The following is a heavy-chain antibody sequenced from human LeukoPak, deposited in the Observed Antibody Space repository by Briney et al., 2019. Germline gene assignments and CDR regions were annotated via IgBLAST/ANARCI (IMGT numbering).Heavy chain of an antibody. J-gene: IGHJ6*03. CDR3: ARDIGDCSSLSCYNHYYYMDV. D-gene: IGHD2-2*02. Sequence: KPGGSLRLSCAASGFTFSSYSMNWVRQAPGKGLEWVSSISSSSSYIYYADSVKGRFTISRDNAKNSLYLQMNSLRAEDTAVYYCARDIGDCSSLSCYNHYYYMDVWGKGTTVTVSS. V-gene: IGHV3-21*01. CDR1: GFTFSSYS. CDR2: ISSSSSYI.